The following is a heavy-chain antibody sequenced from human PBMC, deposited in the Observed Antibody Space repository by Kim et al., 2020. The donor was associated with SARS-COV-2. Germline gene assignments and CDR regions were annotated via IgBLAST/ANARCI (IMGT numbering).Heavy chain of an antibody. CDR3: AKGERGALDI. V-gene: IGHV3-64D*09. CDR1: GFTFSNYG. CDR2: ITNNVGNT. Sequence: GGSLRLSCSASGFTFSNYGMHWVRQAPGKGLEYVSLITNNVGNTYYADSVKGRFTISRDNSKNMLYLQMTSLRVEDTAVYYCAKGERGALDIWGHGTMVT. J-gene: IGHJ3*02.